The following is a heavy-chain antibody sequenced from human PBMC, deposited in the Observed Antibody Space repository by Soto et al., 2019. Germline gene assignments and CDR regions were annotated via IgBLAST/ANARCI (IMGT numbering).Heavy chain of an antibody. CDR1: GFTFSSYA. Sequence: GGSLRLSCAASGFTFSSYAMHWVRQAPGKGLEWVAVISYDGSNKYYADSVKGRFTISRDNSKNTLYLQMNSLRAEDTAVYYCARDRVELLNYYYGMDVWGQGTTVTVSS. V-gene: IGHV3-30-3*01. CDR2: ISYDGSNK. CDR3: ARDRVELLNYYYGMDV. D-gene: IGHD2-15*01. J-gene: IGHJ6*02.